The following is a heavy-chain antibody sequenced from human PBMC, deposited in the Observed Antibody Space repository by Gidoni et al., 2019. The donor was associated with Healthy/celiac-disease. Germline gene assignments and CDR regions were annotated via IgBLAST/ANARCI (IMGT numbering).Heavy chain of an antibody. Sequence: QVTLRESGTALVKPTQTLTLTCPFSGFSLSTSGMCVSWIRQPPGKALEWLARIDWDDDKYYSTSLKTRLTISKDTSKNQVVLTMTNMDPVDTATYYCARISIWFGEFFDYWGQGTLVTVSS. CDR2: IDWDDDK. CDR3: ARISIWFGEFFDY. J-gene: IGHJ4*02. CDR1: GFSLSTSGMC. D-gene: IGHD3-10*01. V-gene: IGHV2-70*15.